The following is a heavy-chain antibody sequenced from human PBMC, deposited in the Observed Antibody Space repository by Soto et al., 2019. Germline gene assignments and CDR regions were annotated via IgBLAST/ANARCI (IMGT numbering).Heavy chain of an antibody. CDR2: IIPIFGTA. CDR3: ARGTRGSVLPDAFDI. Sequence: SVKVSCKASGGTFSSYAISWVRQAPGQGLEWMGGIIPIFGTANYAQKFQGRVTITADESTSTAYMELSSLRSEDTAVYYCARGTRGSVLPDAFDIWGQGTMVTVSS. J-gene: IGHJ3*02. V-gene: IGHV1-69*13. CDR1: GGTFSSYA. D-gene: IGHD3-10*01.